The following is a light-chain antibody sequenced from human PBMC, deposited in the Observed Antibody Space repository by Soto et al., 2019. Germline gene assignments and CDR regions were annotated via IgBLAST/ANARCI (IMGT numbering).Light chain of an antibody. CDR3: HQYGSSPWT. CDR2: GAS. V-gene: IGKV3-20*01. CDR1: QSVSSSY. Sequence: EIVLTQSPGTLSLSPGERATLSSSASQSVSSSYLAWYQQKPGQAPRLLIYGASSRATGIPDRFSGSGSGTDFTLTISRLEPEDFAVYYCHQYGSSPWTFGQGTKVDIK. J-gene: IGKJ1*01.